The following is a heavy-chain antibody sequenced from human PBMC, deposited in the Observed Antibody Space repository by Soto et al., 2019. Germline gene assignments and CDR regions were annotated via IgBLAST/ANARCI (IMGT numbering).Heavy chain of an antibody. CDR2: IYTSGST. Sequence: SETLSLTCAVYGGSFSSYYWSWIRQPAGKGLEWIGRIYTSGSTNYNPSLKSRVTMSVDTSKNQFSLKLSSVTAADTAVYYCARDIASYAYGEGYWGQGIQVTVSS. D-gene: IGHD2-21*01. J-gene: IGHJ4*02. CDR1: GGSFSSYY. V-gene: IGHV4-4*07. CDR3: ARDIASYAYGEGY.